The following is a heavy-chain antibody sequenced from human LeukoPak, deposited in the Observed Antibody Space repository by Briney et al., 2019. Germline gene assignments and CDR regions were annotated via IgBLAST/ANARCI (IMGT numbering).Heavy chain of an antibody. CDR2: NDYSGST. J-gene: IGHJ6*03. CDR1: GGPISTHY. D-gene: IGHD3-10*01. V-gene: IGHV4-59*11. CDR3: ARGATFRGTYYMDV. Sequence: SETLSLTCIVSGGPISTHYWGWSRQPPGKGLEWIGYNDYSGSTNYNPSLKSRVTISVDTSKNQFSLKLNSVTAADTAVCYCARGATFRGTYYMDVWGKGTTVTVSS.